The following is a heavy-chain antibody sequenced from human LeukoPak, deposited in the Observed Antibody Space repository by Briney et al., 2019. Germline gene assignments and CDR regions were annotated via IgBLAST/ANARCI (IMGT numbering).Heavy chain of an antibody. CDR3: ARGSARVLTAAGTPRI. V-gene: IGHV3-48*02. CDR2: ISSSSSTI. D-gene: IGHD6-13*01. Sequence: GGSLRLSCAASGFTFSSYSMNWVRQAPGKGLEWVSYISSSSSTIYYADSVKGRFTISRDNAKNSLYLQMNSLRDEDTAVYYCARGSARVLTAAGTPRIWGQGTMVTVSS. CDR1: GFTFSSYS. J-gene: IGHJ3*02.